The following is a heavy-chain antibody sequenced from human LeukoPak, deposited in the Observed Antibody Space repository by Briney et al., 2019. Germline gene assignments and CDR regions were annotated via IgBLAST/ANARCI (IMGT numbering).Heavy chain of an antibody. CDR2: IYYSGST. J-gene: IGHJ4*02. V-gene: IGHV4-59*08. Sequence: SETLSLTCTVSGGSISSYYWSWIRQPPGKGLEWIGYIYYSGSTNYNPSLKSRATISVDTSKNQFSLKLSSVTAADTAVYYCARHGDYGDPFDYWGQGTLVTVSS. D-gene: IGHD4-17*01. CDR1: GGSISSYY. CDR3: ARHGDYGDPFDY.